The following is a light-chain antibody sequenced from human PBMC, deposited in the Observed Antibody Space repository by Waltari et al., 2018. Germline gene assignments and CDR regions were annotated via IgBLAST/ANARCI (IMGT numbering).Light chain of an antibody. CDR3: SSYAGRNNLV. CDR1: SSDVSGYNY. V-gene: IGLV2-8*01. Sequence: QSALTPPPSASGSPGQSVTLSCTGTSSDVSGYNYVSWYQQHPGNAPKLMIYEVSKRPSGVPDRFSGSKSGNTASLTVSGLQAEDEADYYCSSYAGRNNLVFGGGTKLTVL. CDR2: EVS. J-gene: IGLJ2*01.